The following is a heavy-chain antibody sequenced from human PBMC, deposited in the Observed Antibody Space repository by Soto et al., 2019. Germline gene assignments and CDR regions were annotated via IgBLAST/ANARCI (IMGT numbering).Heavy chain of an antibody. Sequence: GSLRLSCTASGFTFGDYAMSWFRQAPGKGLEWVGFIRSKAYGGTTEYAASVKGRFTISRDDSKSIAYLQMNSLKTEDTAVYYCTRAYRPVLRYFDWLVTEGMDVWGQGTTVTVSS. V-gene: IGHV3-49*03. CDR1: GFTFGDYA. D-gene: IGHD3-9*01. CDR2: IRSKAYGGTT. CDR3: TRAYRPVLRYFDWLVTEGMDV. J-gene: IGHJ6*02.